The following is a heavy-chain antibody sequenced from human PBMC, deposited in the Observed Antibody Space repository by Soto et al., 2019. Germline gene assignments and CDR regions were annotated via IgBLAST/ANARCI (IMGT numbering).Heavy chain of an antibody. V-gene: IGHV3-23*01. CDR2: ISGSGRTT. D-gene: IGHD3-16*01. J-gene: IGHJ6*03. Sequence: EVQLLESGGGLVQPGGSLRLSCAASGFTFGTYAMKWLRQAPGRGLECVSFISGSGRTTYYADSVKGRFTVSRDNSKNTMYLQINSLRAEDTALYYCAKFMGPSYSYYYMDVWGKGTTVTVSS. CDR1: GFTFGTYA. CDR3: AKFMGPSYSYYYMDV.